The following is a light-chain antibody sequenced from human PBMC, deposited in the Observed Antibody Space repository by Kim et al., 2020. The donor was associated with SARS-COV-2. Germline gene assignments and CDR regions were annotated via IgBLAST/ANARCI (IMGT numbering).Light chain of an antibody. Sequence: SVKLTCTLRSGHSSYIIAWHQQQPGKAPRYLMKLEGSGSYNKGSGVPDRFSGSSSGADRYLTISNLQSEDEADYYCETWDSNTRVFGGGTQLTVL. J-gene: IGLJ3*02. CDR2: LEGSGSY. CDR1: SGHSSYI. V-gene: IGLV4-60*03. CDR3: ETWDSNTRV.